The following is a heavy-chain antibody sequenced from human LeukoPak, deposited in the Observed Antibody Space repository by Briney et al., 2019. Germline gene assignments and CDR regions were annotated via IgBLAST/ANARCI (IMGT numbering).Heavy chain of an antibody. CDR3: ARDSRRLNDDGVYGPHFTY. CDR1: GGSISSGGYY. D-gene: IGHD4-17*01. Sequence: SQTLSLTCTVSGGSISSGGYYWSWIRQHPGKGLEWIGYIYYSGSTYYNPSLKSRVTISVDTSKNQFSLKLSSVTAADTAVYYCARDSRRLNDDGVYGPHFTYWGKEPLVTVSS. J-gene: IGHJ4*02. V-gene: IGHV4-31*03. CDR2: IYYSGST.